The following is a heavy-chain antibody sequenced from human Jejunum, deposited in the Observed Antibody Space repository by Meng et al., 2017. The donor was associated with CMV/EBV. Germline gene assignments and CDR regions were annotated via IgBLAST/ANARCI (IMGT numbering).Heavy chain of an antibody. CDR1: GYIFNNYG. Sequence: QVQLVQSGAEVKEAGASVKVSCKASGYIFNNYGVSWVRQAPGQGPEWMGWISAYNGNTNYAQNFQGRFTMTTDTSTSTAYMELRSLRSDDTAVYYCARDLPGGTKGTWLDLWGQGTLVTVSS. CDR2: ISAYNGNT. V-gene: IGHV1-18*01. J-gene: IGHJ5*02. CDR3: ARDLPGGTKGTWLDL. D-gene: IGHD1-14*01.